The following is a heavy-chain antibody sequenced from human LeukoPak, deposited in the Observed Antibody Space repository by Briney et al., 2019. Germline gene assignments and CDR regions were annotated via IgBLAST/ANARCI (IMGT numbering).Heavy chain of an antibody. V-gene: IGHV4-59*08. Sequence: SETLSLTCTVSGGSISSFYWSWIRQPPGKGRERIGYIILGGSACYNPSLKSRVTMSVDTSKNQFSLKLNSVTAADTAIYYCARRKGSGGYKDWFDPWGQGTLVTVSS. CDR2: IILGGSA. CDR3: ARRKGSGGYKDWFDP. CDR1: GGSISSFY. J-gene: IGHJ5*02. D-gene: IGHD6-19*01.